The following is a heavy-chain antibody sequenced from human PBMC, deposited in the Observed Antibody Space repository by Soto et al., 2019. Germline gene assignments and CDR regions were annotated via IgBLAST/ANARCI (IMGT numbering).Heavy chain of an antibody. V-gene: IGHV3-15*07. CDR1: GFTFSNAW. CDR3: TTDFYYYYYGMDV. J-gene: IGHJ6*02. CDR2: IKSKTDGGTT. Sequence: GGSLRLSCAASGFTFSNAWMNWVRQAPGKGLEWVGRIKSKTDGGTTDYAAPVKGRFTISRDDSKNTLYLQMNSLKTEDTAVYYCTTDFYYYYYGMDVWGQGTTVTVSS.